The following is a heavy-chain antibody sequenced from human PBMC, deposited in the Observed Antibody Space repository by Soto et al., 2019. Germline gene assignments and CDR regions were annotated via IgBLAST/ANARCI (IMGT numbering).Heavy chain of an antibody. D-gene: IGHD3-3*01. CDR3: TTVEGLLPFFVF. CDR1: GFTFSNAW. J-gene: IGHJ4*02. V-gene: IGHV3-15*01. CDR2: IKSKTDGGTT. Sequence: PGGSLRLSCAASGFTFSNAWMSWVRQAPGKGLEWVGRIKSKTDGGTTDYAAPVKGRFAISRDDSKNTLYLQMNSLKTEDTAVYYCTTVEGLLPFFVFWGQGTLVTVSS.